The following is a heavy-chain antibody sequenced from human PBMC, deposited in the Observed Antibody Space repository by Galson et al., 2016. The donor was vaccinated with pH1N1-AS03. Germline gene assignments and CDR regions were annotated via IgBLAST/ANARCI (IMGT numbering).Heavy chain of an antibody. CDR3: ARGYCTGGSCYGQFGH. CDR1: GFTFRNYN. CDR2: ITGGSDTI. J-gene: IGHJ4*02. V-gene: IGHV3-48*01. D-gene: IGHD2-15*01. Sequence: SLRLSCAASGFTFRNYNLNWVRQAPGKGLEWISYITGGSDTIFYADSVRGRFTISRDNAKNSVFLQMNSLRPDDTAVYYCARGYCTGGSCYGQFGHWGQGTLVTVSS.